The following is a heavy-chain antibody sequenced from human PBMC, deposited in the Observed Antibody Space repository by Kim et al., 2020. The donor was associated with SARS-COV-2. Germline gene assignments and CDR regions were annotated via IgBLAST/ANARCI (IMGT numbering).Heavy chain of an antibody. CDR1: GFIFRNYW. CDR2: ISSDGSST. D-gene: IGHD4-17*01. J-gene: IGHJ3*02. Sequence: GGSLRLSCEASGFIFRNYWINWVRQAPGKGLVWVSRISSDGSSTDYADSVKGRFTISRDNAKNTLYLHMNSLRVEDTAVYYCARDLYGGNLNDAFDIWGQGTMVTVSS. V-gene: IGHV3-74*01. CDR3: ARDLYGGNLNDAFDI.